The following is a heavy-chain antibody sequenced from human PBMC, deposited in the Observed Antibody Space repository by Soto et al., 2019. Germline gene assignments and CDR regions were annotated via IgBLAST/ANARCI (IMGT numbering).Heavy chain of an antibody. CDR3: ATHARYDSSGYYYLGAFDI. CDR2: FDPEDGET. D-gene: IGHD3-22*01. V-gene: IGHV1-24*01. J-gene: IGHJ3*02. CDR1: GYTLTELS. Sequence: ASVKVSCKVSGYTLTELSMHWVRQAPGKGLEWMGGFDPEDGETIYAQKFQGRVTMTEDTSTDTAYMELSSLRSEDTAVYYCATHARYDSSGYYYLGAFDIWGQGTMVTVSS.